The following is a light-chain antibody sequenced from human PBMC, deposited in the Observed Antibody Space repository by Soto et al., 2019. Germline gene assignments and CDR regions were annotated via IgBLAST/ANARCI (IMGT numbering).Light chain of an antibody. CDR3: QKYNSAPPFT. CDR1: QGISNY. CDR2: AAS. Sequence: DIPMTQSPSSLSASVGDRVTIICRASQGISNYLAWYQQKPGKVPKLLIYAASSLQSGVPSRFSGSGSGTDFTLTISSLQPEDVATYYCQKYNSAPPFTFGPGTKVDIQ. V-gene: IGKV1-27*01. J-gene: IGKJ3*01.